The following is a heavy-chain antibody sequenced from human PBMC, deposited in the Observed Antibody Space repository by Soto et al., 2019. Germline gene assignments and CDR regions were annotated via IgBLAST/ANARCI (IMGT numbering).Heavy chain of an antibody. Sequence: GGSLRLSCAASGFTFSSYGMHWVRQAPGKGLEWVAVIWYDGSNKYYADSVKGRFTISRDNSKNTLYLQMNSLRAEDTAVYYCARGGSNLGGTSGNYYYYYGMDVWGQGTTVTVSS. CDR1: GFTFSSYG. V-gene: IGHV3-33*01. CDR2: IWYDGSNK. CDR3: ARGGSNLGGTSGNYYYYYGMDV. D-gene: IGHD1-1*01. J-gene: IGHJ6*02.